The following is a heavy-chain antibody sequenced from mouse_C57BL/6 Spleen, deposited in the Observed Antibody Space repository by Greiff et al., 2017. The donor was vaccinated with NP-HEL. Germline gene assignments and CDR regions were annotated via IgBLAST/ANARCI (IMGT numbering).Heavy chain of an antibody. D-gene: IGHD4-1*01. J-gene: IGHJ4*01. CDR2: IDPSDSET. CDR3: ARGLGRGRYYAMDY. Sequence: QVQLQQSGAELVRPGSSVKLSCKASGYTFTSYWMHWVKQRPIQGLEWIGNIDPSDSETHYNQKFKDKATLTVDKSSSTAYMQLSSLTSEDSAVYYCARGLGRGRYYAMDYWGQGTSVTVSS. V-gene: IGHV1-52*01. CDR1: GYTFTSYW.